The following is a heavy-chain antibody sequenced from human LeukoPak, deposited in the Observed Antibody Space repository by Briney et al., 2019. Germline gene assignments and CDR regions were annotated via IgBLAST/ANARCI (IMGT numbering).Heavy chain of an antibody. CDR1: GYTFTSYG. CDR2: IIPIFDIK. CDR3: ARDSRPYYTGSGSYYKIGRFDY. J-gene: IGHJ4*02. V-gene: IGHV1-69*13. D-gene: IGHD3-10*01. Sequence: ASVKVSCKASGYTFTSYGISWVRQAPGQGLEWMGRIIPIFDIKTYAERFQDRVTITADEDTSTVYMELSSLRSEDTALYYCARDSRPYYTGSGSYYKIGRFDYWGQGTGVTVSS.